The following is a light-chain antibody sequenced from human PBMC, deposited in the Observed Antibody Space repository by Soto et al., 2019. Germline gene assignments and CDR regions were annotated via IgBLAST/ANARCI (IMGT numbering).Light chain of an antibody. Sequence: DIPMTQSPSTLSASVGDRVTITCRASQSISRWVAWYQQKPGKAPKLLLFDASTLESRVPSRFSGSGSGTEFSPSISSLQPDDFATYYCQHYDTSWTFGQGTKVEI. V-gene: IGKV1-5*01. CDR3: QHYDTSWT. CDR2: DAS. J-gene: IGKJ1*01. CDR1: QSISRW.